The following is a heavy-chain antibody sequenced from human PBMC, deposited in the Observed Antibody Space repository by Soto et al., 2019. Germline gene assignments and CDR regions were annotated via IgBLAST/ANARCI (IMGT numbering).Heavy chain of an antibody. J-gene: IGHJ4*02. CDR3: ARDPPASSSFDY. CDR1: GFTFSSYA. V-gene: IGHV3-30-3*01. CDR2: ISYDGSNK. Sequence: QVQLVESGGGVVQPGRSLRLSCAASGFTFSSYAMHWVRQAPGKGLEWVAVISYDGSNKYYADSVKGRFTISRDNSKNTLYLQMNSVRAEDTAVYYCARDPPASSSFDYWGQGTLVTVSS. D-gene: IGHD6-6*01.